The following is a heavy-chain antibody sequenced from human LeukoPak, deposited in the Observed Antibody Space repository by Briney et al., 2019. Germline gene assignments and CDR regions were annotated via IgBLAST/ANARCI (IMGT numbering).Heavy chain of an antibody. CDR3: ARAPNYDFWSGYYKYYFDY. Sequence: PGGSLRLSCAASGFTFSSYGMHWVRQAPGKGLEWVAVIWYDGSNKYYADSVKGRFTISRDNSKNTLYLQMNSLRAEDTAEYYCARAPNYDFWSGYYKYYFDYWGQGTLVTVSS. J-gene: IGHJ4*02. CDR1: GFTFSSYG. D-gene: IGHD3-3*01. CDR2: IWYDGSNK. V-gene: IGHV3-33*01.